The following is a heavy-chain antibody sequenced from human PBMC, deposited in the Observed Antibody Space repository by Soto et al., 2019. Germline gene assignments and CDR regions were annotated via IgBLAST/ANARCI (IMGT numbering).Heavy chain of an antibody. V-gene: IGHV4-31*03. J-gene: IGHJ4*02. CDR2: IYYSGST. Sequence: QVQLQESGPGLVKPSQTLSLTCTVSGGSISSGGYYWSWIRQHPGKGLEWIGYIYYSGSTYYNPCLKCRVTMSIETAKNQFSRKLSSVTAADTAVYYCARGYYGSGGNFDYLGQGTLVTVSS. CDR3: ARGYYGSGGNFDY. CDR1: GGSISSGGYY. D-gene: IGHD3-10*01.